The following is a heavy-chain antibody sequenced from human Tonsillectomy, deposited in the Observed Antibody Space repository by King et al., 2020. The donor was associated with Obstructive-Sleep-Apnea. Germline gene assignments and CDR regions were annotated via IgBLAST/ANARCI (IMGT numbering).Heavy chain of an antibody. CDR1: GFTFSSYS. D-gene: IGHD3-10*01. V-gene: IGHV3-48*01. Sequence: DVQLVESGGGLVQPGGSLRLSCAASGFTFSSYSMNWVRQAPGKGLEWVASISSSSSTIYYADSVKGRFTISSDNAKNSLYLQMNSLRAEDTAVYYCARDYYYGSGSYYNYFDYWGQGTLVTVSS. CDR2: ISSSSSTI. J-gene: IGHJ4*02. CDR3: ARDYYYGSGSYYNYFDY.